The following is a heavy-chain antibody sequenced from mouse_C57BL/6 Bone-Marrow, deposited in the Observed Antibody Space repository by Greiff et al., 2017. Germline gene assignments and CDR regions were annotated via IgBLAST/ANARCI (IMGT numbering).Heavy chain of an antibody. CDR3: AREGYYGSSYPFYWYFDV. CDR2: IDPSDSYT. V-gene: IGHV1-69*01. J-gene: IGHJ1*03. D-gene: IGHD1-1*01. CDR1: GYTFTSYW. Sequence: VKLQQSGAELVMPGASVKLSCKASGYTFTSYWMHWVKQRPGQGLEWIGEIDPSDSYTNYNQKFKGKSTLTVDKSSSTAYMQLSSLTSEDSAVYYCAREGYYGSSYPFYWYFDVWGTGTTVTVSS.